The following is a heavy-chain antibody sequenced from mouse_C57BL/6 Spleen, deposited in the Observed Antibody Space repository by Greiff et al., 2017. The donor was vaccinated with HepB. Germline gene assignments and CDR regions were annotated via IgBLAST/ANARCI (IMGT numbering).Heavy chain of an antibody. J-gene: IGHJ2*01. CDR3: TEFINPY. CDR1: GFNIKDDY. CDR2: IDPENGDT. Sequence: EVQLQQSGAELVRPGASVKLSCTASGFNIKDDYMHWVKQRPEQGLEWIGWIDPENGDTEYASKFQGKATITADTSSHTAYLQLSSLTSEDTAAYYCTEFINPYWGQGTTLTVSS. V-gene: IGHV14-4*01. D-gene: IGHD1-1*01.